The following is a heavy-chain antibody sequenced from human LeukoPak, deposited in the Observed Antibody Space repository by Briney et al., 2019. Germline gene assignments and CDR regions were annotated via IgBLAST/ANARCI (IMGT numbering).Heavy chain of an antibody. V-gene: IGHV5-51*01. CDR1: GYSFTRHW. CDR3: ARSRNDDGDFDLDY. J-gene: IGHJ4*02. D-gene: IGHD4-17*01. CDR2: ISPGDSDT. Sequence: GESLKISCEGSGYSFTRHWIAWVRQMPGKGLELMGIISPGDSDTRYSPSFQDHVHISADKSIITAYLQWRRLRASDTAIYYCARSRNDDGDFDLDYWDQGTLVTVSS.